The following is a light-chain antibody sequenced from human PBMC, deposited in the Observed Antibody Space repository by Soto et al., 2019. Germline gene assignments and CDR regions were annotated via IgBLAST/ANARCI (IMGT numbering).Light chain of an antibody. Sequence: QSALTQPASVSGSPGQSITIPCTGTSSDIGGYNYVSWYLQHPGKAPQRMIYDVSNRPSGVSNRFSGSKSGNTASLTISGLQAEDEADYYCTSYTSSVSRYVFGGGTKLTVL. J-gene: IGLJ2*01. CDR2: DVS. CDR3: TSYTSSVSRYV. V-gene: IGLV2-14*01. CDR1: SSDIGGYNY.